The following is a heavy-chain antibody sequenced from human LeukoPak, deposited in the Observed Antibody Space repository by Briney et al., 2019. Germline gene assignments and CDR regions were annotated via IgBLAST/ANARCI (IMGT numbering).Heavy chain of an antibody. CDR3: ARSYGSGSYSEY. Sequence: KSGESLKISCQGSGYSFSTHWIGWVRQMPGKGLEWMGIIYPGDSDTSYSPSFQGQVTISADKSISTAYLQWSSLKASDTAMYYCARSYGSGSYSEYWGQGTLVTVSS. D-gene: IGHD3-10*01. CDR2: IYPGDSDT. V-gene: IGHV5-51*01. CDR1: GYSFSTHW. J-gene: IGHJ4*02.